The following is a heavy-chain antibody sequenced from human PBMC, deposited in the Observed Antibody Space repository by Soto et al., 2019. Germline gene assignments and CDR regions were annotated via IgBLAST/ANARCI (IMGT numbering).Heavy chain of an antibody. CDR2: IYYSGST. CDR3: ARDGGGYSGPRRGFFHH. J-gene: IGHJ1*01. D-gene: IGHD5-12*01. Sequence: PSETLSLTCTVSGGSISSYYWSWIRQPPGKGLEWIGYIYYSGSTNYNPSLKSRVTISVDTSKNQFSLKLSSVTAADTAVYYCARDGGGYSGPRRGFFHHCRQGTLDTVSS. CDR1: GGSISSYY. V-gene: IGHV4-59*01.